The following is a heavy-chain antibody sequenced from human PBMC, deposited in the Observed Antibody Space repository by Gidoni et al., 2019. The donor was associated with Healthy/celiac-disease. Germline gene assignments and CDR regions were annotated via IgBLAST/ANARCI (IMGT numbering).Heavy chain of an antibody. D-gene: IGHD6-13*01. CDR2: IYSGGST. CDR1: GFTVSSNY. Sequence: EVQLVESGGGLIQPGGSLRLSCAASGFTVSSNYMSWVRQAPGKGLEWVSVIYSGGSTYYADSVKGRFTISRDNSKNTLYLQMNSLRAEDTAVYYCARDRHGSSWYFDYWGQGTLVTVSS. J-gene: IGHJ4*02. V-gene: IGHV3-53*01. CDR3: ARDRHGSSWYFDY.